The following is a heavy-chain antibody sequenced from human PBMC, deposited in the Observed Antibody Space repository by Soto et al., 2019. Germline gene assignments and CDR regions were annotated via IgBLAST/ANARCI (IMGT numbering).Heavy chain of an antibody. CDR1: GFTFYNYA. CDR2: ISGSGGGT. J-gene: IGHJ4*02. V-gene: IGHV3-23*01. D-gene: IGHD2-2*01. CDR3: AKVEYRLPKSAFDY. Sequence: GGSLRLSGTASGFTFYNYAMSWVRQAPGKGLEWVSAISGSGGGTYYADSVKGRFTISRDNSKNTLYLQMNSLRAEDTAVYYCAKVEYRLPKSAFDYWGQGTLVTVSS.